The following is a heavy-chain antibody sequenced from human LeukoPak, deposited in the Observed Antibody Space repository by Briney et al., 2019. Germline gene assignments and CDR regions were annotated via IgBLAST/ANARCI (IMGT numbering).Heavy chain of an antibody. V-gene: IGHV4-31*03. CDR2: IYYGGST. J-gene: IGHJ5*02. CDR3: ARVTTVTSGGWFDP. CDR1: GGSISSGGYC. D-gene: IGHD4-17*01. Sequence: PSETLSLTCTVSGGSISSGGYCWSWIRQHPGKGLEWIGYIYYGGSTYYNPSLKSRVTISVDTSKNQFSLKLSSVTAADTAVYYCARVTTVTSGGWFDPWGQGTLVTVSS.